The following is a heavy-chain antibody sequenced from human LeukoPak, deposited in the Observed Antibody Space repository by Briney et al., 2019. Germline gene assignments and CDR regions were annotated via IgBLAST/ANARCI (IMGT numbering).Heavy chain of an antibody. V-gene: IGHV1-2*02. Sequence: GASVKVSCKASGYTFTGYYMHWVRQAPGQGLEWMGWINPNSGGTNYAQKLQGRVTMATDTSTSTAYMELKSLRSDDTAVYYCAASYLDILTGYYNWFDPWGQGTLVTVSS. CDR2: INPNSGGT. CDR3: AASYLDILTGYYNWFDP. J-gene: IGHJ5*02. CDR1: GYTFTGYY. D-gene: IGHD3-9*01.